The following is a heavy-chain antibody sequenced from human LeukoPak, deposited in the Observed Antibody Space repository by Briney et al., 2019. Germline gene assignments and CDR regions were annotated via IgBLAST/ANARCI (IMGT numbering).Heavy chain of an antibody. CDR2: INPNSGGT. Sequence: ASVKVSCKASGYTFTGYYMHWVRQAPGQGLEWMGWINPNSGGTNYAQKFQGRVTMTRDTSISTAYMELSRLRSNDTAVYYCARDSWDYYDSSGYHYWGQGTLVTVSS. CDR3: ARDSWDYYDSSGYHY. J-gene: IGHJ4*02. V-gene: IGHV1-2*02. CDR1: GYTFTGYY. D-gene: IGHD3-22*01.